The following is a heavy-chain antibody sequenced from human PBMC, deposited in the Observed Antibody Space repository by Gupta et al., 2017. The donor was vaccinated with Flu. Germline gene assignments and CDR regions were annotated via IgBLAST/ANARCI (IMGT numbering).Heavy chain of an antibody. CDR3: ARGRVGATFSGFYRDV. CDR2: INPYSGGT. V-gene: IGHV1-2*06. Sequence: QVQLVQSGAEVKKPGASVKVSCQASGYIFTGYSMHWMRQAPGQGLEWIGRINPYSGGTKYARKLRGRVTMTSETSISTAYMELSSLRSDDTAVDYCARGRVGATFSGFYRDVGGKGTTVVVSS. CDR1: GYIFTGYS. D-gene: IGHD1-26*01. J-gene: IGHJ6*03.